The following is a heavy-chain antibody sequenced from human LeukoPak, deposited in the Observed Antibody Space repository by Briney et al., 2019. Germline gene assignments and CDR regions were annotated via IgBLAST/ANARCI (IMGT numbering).Heavy chain of an antibody. V-gene: IGHV4-59*01. J-gene: IGHJ4*02. CDR1: GGSITNDY. Sequence: SETLSLTCTVSGGSITNDYWNWIRQSSGKQLEWIGSIHYSGTINYIPSLKSRITISLDTSKNQFSLKLSSVTAADTAMYYCATSYDHGWLIGSWGQGTLVTVSS. D-gene: IGHD3-16*01. CDR2: IHYSGTI. CDR3: ATSYDHGWLIGS.